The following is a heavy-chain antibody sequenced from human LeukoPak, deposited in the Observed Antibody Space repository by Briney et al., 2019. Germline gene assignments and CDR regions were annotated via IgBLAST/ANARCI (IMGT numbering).Heavy chain of an antibody. J-gene: IGHJ4*02. CDR1: GFIFSNYA. CDR3: AKPGMRAVVPAMSTFDF. Sequence: PGGSLRLSCAASGFIFSNYAMTWLRQAPGKGLEWISALSGSGAGTYYADSVKGRLTISRDNSKNTLYLQMNSLRADDTAVYYCAKPGMRAVVPAMSTFDFWGQGTLVTVS. CDR2: LSGSGAGT. D-gene: IGHD2-21*02. V-gene: IGHV3-23*01.